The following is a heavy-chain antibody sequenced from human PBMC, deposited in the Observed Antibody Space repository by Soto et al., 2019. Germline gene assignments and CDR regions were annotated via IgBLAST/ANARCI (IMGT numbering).Heavy chain of an antibody. D-gene: IGHD6-19*01. CDR2: ISYDGSNK. Sequence: QVQLVESGGGVVQPGRSLRLSCAASGFTFSSYAMHWVRQAPGKGLEWVAVISYDGSNKYYADSVKGRFTISRDNSKNTLYLQMNSLRAEDTAVYYCAREGVASSGWPRRYYFDYWGQGTLVTVSS. CDR3: AREGVASSGWPRRYYFDY. J-gene: IGHJ4*02. CDR1: GFTFSSYA. V-gene: IGHV3-30-3*01.